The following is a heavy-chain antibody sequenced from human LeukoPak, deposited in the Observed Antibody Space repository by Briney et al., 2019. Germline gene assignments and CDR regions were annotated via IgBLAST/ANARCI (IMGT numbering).Heavy chain of an antibody. V-gene: IGHV4-39*07. J-gene: IGHJ6*03. D-gene: IGHD3-10*01. CDR1: SGSISSSSYY. CDR3: ASSNYYGSGLYYYYYYMDV. Sequence: SETLSLTCTVSSGSISSSSYYWGWIRQPPGKGLEWIGSIYSGSTYYIPSLKSRVTISVDTSKNQFSLKLSSVTAADTAVYYCASSNYYGSGLYYYYYYMDVWGKGTTVTISS. CDR2: IYSGST.